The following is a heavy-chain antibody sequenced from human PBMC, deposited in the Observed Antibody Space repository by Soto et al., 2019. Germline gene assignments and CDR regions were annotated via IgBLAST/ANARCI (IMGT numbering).Heavy chain of an antibody. CDR1: GFSLSTDGVG. CDR3: ARRPRYSNYVDY. Sequence: QITLKESGPTLVKPTQTLTLTCTFSGFSLSTDGVGVGWIHQPPGKALEWLALIYWNDDKRYSPFLKSRLTIAKDTSKNQVVLTMTNVDPADTATYYCARRPRYSNYVDYWGQGTLVTVSS. CDR2: IYWNDDK. D-gene: IGHD4-4*01. V-gene: IGHV2-5*01. J-gene: IGHJ4*02.